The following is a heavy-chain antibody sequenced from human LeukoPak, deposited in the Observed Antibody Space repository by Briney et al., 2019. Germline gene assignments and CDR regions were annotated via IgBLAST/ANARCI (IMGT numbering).Heavy chain of an antibody. J-gene: IGHJ4*02. CDR1: GFTFSSYT. V-gene: IGHV3-30*18. CDR3: AKDHLAYCGGDCYHDY. Sequence: PGGSLRLSCAASGFTFSSYTMHWIRQAPGKGLEWVAVISYDGSNKYYADSVKGRFTISRDNSKNTLYLQMNSLRAEDTAVYYCAKDHLAYCGGDCYHDYWGQGTLVTVSS. CDR2: ISYDGSNK. D-gene: IGHD2-21*02.